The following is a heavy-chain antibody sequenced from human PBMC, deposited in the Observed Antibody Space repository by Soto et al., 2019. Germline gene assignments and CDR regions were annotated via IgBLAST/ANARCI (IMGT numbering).Heavy chain of an antibody. D-gene: IGHD3-3*01. Sequence: GASVKVSCKASGYTFTSYDINWVRQATGQGLEWMGWMNPNSGNTGYAQKFQGRVTMTRNTSISTAYMELSSLRSEDTAVYYCARAGLSITIFGVVDYYYYGMDVWGQGTTVTVSS. CDR3: ARAGLSITIFGVVDYYYYGMDV. CDR2: MNPNSGNT. CDR1: GYTFTSYD. J-gene: IGHJ6*02. V-gene: IGHV1-8*01.